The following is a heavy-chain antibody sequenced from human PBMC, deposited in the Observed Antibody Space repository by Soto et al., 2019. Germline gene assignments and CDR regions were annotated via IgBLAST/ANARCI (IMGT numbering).Heavy chain of an antibody. J-gene: IGHJ4*02. Sequence: SETLSLTCTVSGGSISSGGYYWSWIRHVPGTGLEWIGYIYYSGSTYYNPSLKSRVTISLDTSENQFSLWLSSVTAADTAAYYCAAGDAWRVLLAYWGQGTLVTVSS. V-gene: IGHV4-31*03. CDR1: GGSISSGGYY. CDR3: AAGDAWRVLLAY. D-gene: IGHD3-10*01. CDR2: IYYSGST.